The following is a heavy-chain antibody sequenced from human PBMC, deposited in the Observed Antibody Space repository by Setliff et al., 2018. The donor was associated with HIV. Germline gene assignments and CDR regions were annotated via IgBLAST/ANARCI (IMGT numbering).Heavy chain of an antibody. D-gene: IGHD3-16*01. Sequence: SETLSLTCTVSGGSIGSTDYYWGWIRQPPGKGLEWIGTIDYSGNTYYNPSLKSRVTISVDTSKNQFSLRLSSVTAADTAVYYCASGGVDFVWGSYSPVPIWGQGTMVTVSS. CDR3: ASGGVDFVWGSYSPVPI. CDR1: GGSIGSTDYY. J-gene: IGHJ3*02. CDR2: IDYSGNT. V-gene: IGHV4-39*07.